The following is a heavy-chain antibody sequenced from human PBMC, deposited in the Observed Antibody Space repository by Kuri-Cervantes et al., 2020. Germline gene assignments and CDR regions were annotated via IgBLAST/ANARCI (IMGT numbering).Heavy chain of an antibody. CDR1: GYTFTSYG. J-gene: IGHJ4*02. CDR3: ARGGGFSNFWSTYYEGSNYFDY. D-gene: IGHD3-3*01. V-gene: IGHV1-18*04. CDR2: ISAYNGNT. Sequence: ASVKVTCKASGYTFTSYGISWVRQDPGQGLEWMGWISAYNGNTNYAQKLQGRVTMTTDTSTSTAYMELRSLRSDDTAVYYCARGGGFSNFWSTYYEGSNYFDYWGQGTLVTVSS.